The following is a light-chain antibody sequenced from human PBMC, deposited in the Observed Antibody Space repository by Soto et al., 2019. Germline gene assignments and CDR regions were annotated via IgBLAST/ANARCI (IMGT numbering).Light chain of an antibody. CDR2: DNN. J-gene: IGLJ3*02. Sequence: QSVLTQPPSVSAAPGQKVTISCSGSSSNIGRNFVSWYQQLPRTAPKLLIYDNNKRPSGIPDRFSGSKSGTSATLGITGLQTGDEADYYCGTWDNSLSVWVFGGGTKLTVL. CDR3: GTWDNSLSVWV. CDR1: SSNIGRNF. V-gene: IGLV1-51*01.